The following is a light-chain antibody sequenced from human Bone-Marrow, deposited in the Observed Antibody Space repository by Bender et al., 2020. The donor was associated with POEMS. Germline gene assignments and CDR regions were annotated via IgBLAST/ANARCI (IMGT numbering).Light chain of an antibody. J-gene: IGLJ3*02. Sequence: QSVLTQPPSASGTPGQRVTNSWSGSSSNIGTNPVNWYQQLPGTAPKLLIYINNQRPSGVPDRFSGSKSSTSASLAISGLQSEDVADYYCAAWEDSLNGWVFGGGTKLTVL. V-gene: IGLV1-44*01. CDR1: SSNIGTNP. CDR2: INN. CDR3: AAWEDSLNGWV.